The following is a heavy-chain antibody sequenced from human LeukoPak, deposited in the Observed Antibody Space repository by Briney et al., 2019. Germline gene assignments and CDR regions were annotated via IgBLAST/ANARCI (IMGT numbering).Heavy chain of an antibody. Sequence: GTLSLTCTVSGDSINSLDLWSWVRQAPGKGLEWVSAISNNGGYTYYADSVQGRFTISRDNSKSTLCLQMNSLRVEDTAVYYCAKQLGYCSDGSCYFPYWGQGTLVTVSS. CDR2: ISNNGGYT. V-gene: IGHV3-23*01. CDR1: GDSINSLD. J-gene: IGHJ4*02. D-gene: IGHD2-15*01. CDR3: AKQLGYCSDGSCYFPY.